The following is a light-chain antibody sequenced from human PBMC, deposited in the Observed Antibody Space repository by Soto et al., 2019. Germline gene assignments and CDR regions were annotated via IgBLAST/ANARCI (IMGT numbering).Light chain of an antibody. Sequence: QSVLTQPHSVSGSPGQSVAISCTGTGSDVGGYNYVSWYQQHPGKATKLIIYDVNKRPSGVPDRFSGSKSGNTASLTISGLQSEDEADYYCCSFAGSFYVFGTGTKVTVL. CDR3: CSFAGSFYV. V-gene: IGLV2-11*01. CDR1: GSDVGGYNY. CDR2: DVN. J-gene: IGLJ1*01.